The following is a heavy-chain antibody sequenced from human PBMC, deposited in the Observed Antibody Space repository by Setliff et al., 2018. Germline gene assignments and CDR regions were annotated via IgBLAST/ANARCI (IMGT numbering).Heavy chain of an antibody. CDR1: GYTLSSYY. D-gene: IGHD2-2*01. CDR3: ARGIIAYASWAPNKHAYYYYMDV. V-gene: IGHV1-46*01. Sequence: ASVKVSCKASGYTLSSYYMHWVRQAPGQGLEWMGLINPTGESTVYAEKFQGRVSMTRDTSTSTVYIDLESLKSGDTAIYYCARGIIAYASWAPNKHAYYYYMDVWGNGTTVTVSS. CDR2: INPTGEST. J-gene: IGHJ6*03.